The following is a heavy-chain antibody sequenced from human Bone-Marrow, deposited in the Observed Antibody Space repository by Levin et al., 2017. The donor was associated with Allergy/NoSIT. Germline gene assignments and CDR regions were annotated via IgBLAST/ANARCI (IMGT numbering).Heavy chain of an antibody. CDR1: GFTFSDYY. V-gene: IGHV3-11*01. D-gene: IGHD3-9*01. CDR2: ISSSGKTK. CDR3: ARESPDYDILSGYYGPYFDY. J-gene: IGHJ4*02. Sequence: GESLKISCAASGFTFSDYYMTWIRQAPGKGLEWLAYISSSGKTKYFTDSVKGRFSISRDNTKKSVYLQMNSLRAEDTAVYFCARESPDYDILSGYYGPYFDYWGQGTLVTVSS.